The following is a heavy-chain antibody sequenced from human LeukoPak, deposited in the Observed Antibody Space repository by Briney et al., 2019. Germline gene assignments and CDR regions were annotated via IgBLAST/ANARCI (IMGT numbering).Heavy chain of an antibody. V-gene: IGHV3-74*01. CDR3: ARAAGYCSGGSCYLFDY. D-gene: IGHD2-15*01. CDR2: INSDGSST. CDR1: GFTFSSYW. Sequence: PGGSLRLSCAASGFTFSSYWMHWVRQAPGKGLVWVSRINSDGSSTSYADSVKDRFTISRDNAKNTLYLQMNSLRAEDTAVYYCARAAGYCSGGSCYLFDYWGQGTLVTVSS. J-gene: IGHJ4*02.